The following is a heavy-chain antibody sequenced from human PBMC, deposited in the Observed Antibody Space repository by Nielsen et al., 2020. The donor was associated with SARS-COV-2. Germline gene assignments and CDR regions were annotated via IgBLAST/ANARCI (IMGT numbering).Heavy chain of an antibody. CDR3: ARVLPNSSGYPFDY. CDR2: INPDNGYT. D-gene: IGHD3-22*01. CDR1: GYTFTSFA. Sequence: ASVKVSCKASGYTFTSFAMHWVRQAPGQRLEWMGWINPDNGYTKYSQKFQGRVTITRDTSASTAYVELSSLRSEDTAVYYCARVLPNSSGYPFDYWGQGTLVTVSS. J-gene: IGHJ4*02. V-gene: IGHV1-3*01.